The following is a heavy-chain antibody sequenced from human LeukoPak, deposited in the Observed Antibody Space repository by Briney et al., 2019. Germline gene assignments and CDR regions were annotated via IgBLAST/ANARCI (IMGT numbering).Heavy chain of an antibody. J-gene: IGHJ4*02. V-gene: IGHV4-39*07. D-gene: IGHD1-26*01. CDR1: GGSISSYY. CDR3: ASWMSSGSYFDY. CDR2: IYYTGSA. Sequence: PSETLSLTCTVSGGSISSYYWGWIRQPPGKGLEWIGSIYYTGSAFYNPSLKSRVTISADTSKNQFSLKLSSVTAADTAVYYCASWMSSGSYFDYWGQGTLVTVSS.